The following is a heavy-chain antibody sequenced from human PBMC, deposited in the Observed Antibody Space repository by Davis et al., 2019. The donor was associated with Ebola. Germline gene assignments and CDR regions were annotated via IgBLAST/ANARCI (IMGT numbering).Heavy chain of an antibody. Sequence: GSLRLSCTVSGGSISSYYWSWIRQPPGKGLEWIGYIYYSGSTNYNPPLKSRVTISVDTSKNQFSLKLTSVTAADTAVYYCARVIPGAAMVRIYGMDVWGQGTKVTVSS. D-gene: IGHD4/OR15-4a*01. CDR1: GGSISSYY. CDR3: ARVIPGAAMVRIYGMDV. J-gene: IGHJ6*02. CDR2: IYYSGST. V-gene: IGHV4-59*12.